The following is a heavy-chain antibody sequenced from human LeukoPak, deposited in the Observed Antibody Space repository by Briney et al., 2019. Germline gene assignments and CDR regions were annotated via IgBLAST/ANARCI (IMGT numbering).Heavy chain of an antibody. CDR1: GGSLSTYY. CDR3: ARQSGGSYVFFDY. J-gene: IGHJ4*02. V-gene: IGHV4-4*07. Sequence: PSEALSLTCTVSGGSLSTYYWSWIRQPAGKGLEWIGRISATRNSNYNPSLKGRVTISVDKSKDQFSLKLTSVTAADTAVYFCARQSGGSYVFFDYWGRGTLVTVSS. CDR2: ISATRNS. D-gene: IGHD3-22*01.